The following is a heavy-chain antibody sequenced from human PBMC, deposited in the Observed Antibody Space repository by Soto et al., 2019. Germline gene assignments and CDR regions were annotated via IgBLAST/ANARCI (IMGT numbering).Heavy chain of an antibody. V-gene: IGHV4-31*03. Sequence: SETLSLTCTVSGGSISSGGYYWSWIRQHPGKGLEWIGYIYYSGSTYYNPSLKSRVTISVDTSKNQFSLKLSSVTAADTAVYYCARVGGLGQRITIFGVGKYYFDYWGQGTLVTVSS. D-gene: IGHD3-3*01. CDR1: GGSISSGGYY. CDR2: IYYSGST. J-gene: IGHJ4*02. CDR3: ARVGGLGQRITIFGVGKYYFDY.